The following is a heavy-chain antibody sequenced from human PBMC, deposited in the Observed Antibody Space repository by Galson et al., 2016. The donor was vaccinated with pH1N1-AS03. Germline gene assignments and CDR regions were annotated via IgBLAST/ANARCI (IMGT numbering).Heavy chain of an antibody. J-gene: IGHJ3*02. V-gene: IGHV4-59*12. Sequence: KGLEWIGYFYYSGSTDYNPSLKSRVTILLDRSKNHFSLKLSSVTAEDTAIYYCARTSGAYSGSAFDIWGQGTMVTVSS. D-gene: IGHD1-26*01. CDR3: ARTSGAYSGSAFDI. CDR2: FYYSGST.